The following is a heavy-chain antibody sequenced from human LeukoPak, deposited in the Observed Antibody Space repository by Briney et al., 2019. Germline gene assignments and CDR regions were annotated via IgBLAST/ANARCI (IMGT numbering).Heavy chain of an antibody. V-gene: IGHV5-51*01. CDR2: IYPGDSDT. J-gene: IGHJ4*02. CDR1: GYSFTSYW. D-gene: IGHD3/OR15-3a*01. Sequence: GESPKISCKGSGYSFTSYWIGWVGQIPGKGLEWMGIIYPGDSDTRYSPSFQGQVTISADKSISTAYLQWSSLKASDTAMYYCARLPGDWFNVQIEYWGQGTLVTVSS. CDR3: ARLPGDWFNVQIEY.